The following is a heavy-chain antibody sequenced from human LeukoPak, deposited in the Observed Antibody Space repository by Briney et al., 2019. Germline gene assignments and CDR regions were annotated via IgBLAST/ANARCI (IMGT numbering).Heavy chain of an antibody. CDR2: ISYDGSNK. CDR1: GFTFSSYA. D-gene: IGHD7-27*01. V-gene: IGHV3-30-3*01. J-gene: IGHJ4*02. CDR3: AKDWNKLTGAQGDY. Sequence: GGSLRLSCAASGFTFSSYAMHWVRQAPGKGLEWVAVISYDGSNKYYADSVKGRFTISRDNSKNTLYLQMNSLRAEDTAVYYCAKDWNKLTGAQGDYWGQGTLVTVSS.